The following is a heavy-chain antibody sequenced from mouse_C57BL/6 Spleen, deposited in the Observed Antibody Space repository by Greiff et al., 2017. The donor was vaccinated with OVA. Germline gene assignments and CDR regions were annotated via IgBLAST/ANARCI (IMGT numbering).Heavy chain of an antibody. CDR3: ATLYSNYYAMDY. D-gene: IGHD2-5*01. V-gene: IGHV1-18*01. Sequence: VQLQQSGPELVKPGASVKIPCKASGYTFTDYNMDWVKQSHGKSLEWIGDINPNNGGTIYNQKFKGKATLTVDKSSSTAYMELRSLTSEDTAVYYCATLYSNYYAMDYWGQGTSVTVSS. CDR2: INPNNGGT. J-gene: IGHJ4*01. CDR1: GYTFTDYN.